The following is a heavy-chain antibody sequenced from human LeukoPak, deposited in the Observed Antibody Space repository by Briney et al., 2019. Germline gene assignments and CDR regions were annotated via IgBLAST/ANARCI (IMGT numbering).Heavy chain of an antibody. CDR2: ISGSGGST. CDR3: AKGPPESYYYDSSGYYGAGDY. Sequence: GGSLRLSCAASGFTFSSYAMSWGRQAPGKGLEWVSAISGSGGSTYYADSVKGRFTISRDNSKNTLYLQMNSLRAEDTAVYYCAKGPPESYYYDSSGYYGAGDYWGQGTLVTVSS. V-gene: IGHV3-23*01. J-gene: IGHJ4*02. D-gene: IGHD3-22*01. CDR1: GFTFSSYA.